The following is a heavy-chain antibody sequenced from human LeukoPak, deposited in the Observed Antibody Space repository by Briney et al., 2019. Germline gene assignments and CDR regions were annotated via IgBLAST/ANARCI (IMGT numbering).Heavy chain of an antibody. J-gene: IGHJ4*02. Sequence: GESLKISCKGSGYSFTSYWIGWVRQMPGKGLEWMGIIYPGDSDTRYSPSFQGQVTISADKSISTAYLQWSSLKASDTAMYYCARQPIGYGDFMYYFDYWGQGTLVTVSS. V-gene: IGHV5-51*01. CDR2: IYPGDSDT. CDR1: GYSFTSYW. D-gene: IGHD4-17*01. CDR3: ARQPIGYGDFMYYFDY.